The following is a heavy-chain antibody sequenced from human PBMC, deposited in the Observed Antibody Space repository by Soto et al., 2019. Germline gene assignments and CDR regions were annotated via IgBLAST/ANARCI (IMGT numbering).Heavy chain of an antibody. CDR3: AKYRRTAAEGYTLDY. J-gene: IGHJ4*02. Sequence: PSETLSLTCTVSGDSMNNCYWSWIRQPPGKTLEWIGNIFYTGSTTYNPSLESRITMSVDTSKNQFSLRLSSVSAADTAVYFCAKYRRTAAEGYTLDYWGRGTLVTV. D-gene: IGHD6-13*01. CDR2: IFYTGST. CDR1: GDSMNNCY. V-gene: IGHV4-59*01.